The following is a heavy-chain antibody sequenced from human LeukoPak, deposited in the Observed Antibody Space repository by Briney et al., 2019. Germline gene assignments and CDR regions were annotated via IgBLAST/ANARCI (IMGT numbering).Heavy chain of an antibody. J-gene: IGHJ4*02. CDR1: GYSFTNYW. CDR2: IYPGDSDT. Sequence: GESLKISCKASGYSFTNYWIGWVRQMPGKGLEWMMIIYPGDSDTRYSPSFQGQVTISADKSISTAYLQWSSLKASDTAIYYCARRVPHEYCPDYWGQGTLVTVSS. CDR3: ARRVPHEYCPDY. V-gene: IGHV5-51*01. D-gene: IGHD2-8*02.